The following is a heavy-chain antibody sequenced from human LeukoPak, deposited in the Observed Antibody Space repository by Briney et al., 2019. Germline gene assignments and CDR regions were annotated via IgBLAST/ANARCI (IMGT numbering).Heavy chain of an antibody. CDR3: ARLVTTKYNWFDP. Sequence: SETLSLTCTVSGGSMSPYHWGWIRQPPGKGLEWTGYIYYSGSTNYNPSLKGRVTISVDTSKNQSSLKLSSVTAADTAVYYCARLVTTKYNWFDPWGQGTLVTVSS. D-gene: IGHD1-1*01. CDR1: GGSMSPYH. V-gene: IGHV4-59*12. J-gene: IGHJ5*02. CDR2: IYYSGST.